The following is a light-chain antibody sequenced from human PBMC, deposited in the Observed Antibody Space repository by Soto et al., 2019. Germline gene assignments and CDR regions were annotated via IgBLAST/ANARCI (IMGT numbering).Light chain of an antibody. CDR1: QTISSN. CDR3: QHYNNWVGT. J-gene: IGKJ4*01. CDR2: GAS. Sequence: EVVLTQSPTPLSVSPGQRATPSCRADQTISSNLAWYQQKPGQAPRLLIYGASTRATGIPARFSGSGSGTEFTLTISSLQSEDFTVYYCQHYNNWVGTFGGGTKVDI. V-gene: IGKV3-15*01.